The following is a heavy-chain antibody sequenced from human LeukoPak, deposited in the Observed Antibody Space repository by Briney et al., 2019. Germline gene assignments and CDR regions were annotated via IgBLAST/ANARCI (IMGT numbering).Heavy chain of an antibody. J-gene: IGHJ4*02. Sequence: SETLSLTCTVSGGSISSSSYYWGWIRQPPGKGLEWIRSMYYSGSTYYNPSLKSRVTISVDTSKNQFSLKLSSVTAADTAVYYCARKSYYDSSGYYYSPLYYFDYWGQGTLVTVSS. CDR3: ARKSYYDSSGYYYSPLYYFDY. D-gene: IGHD3-22*01. CDR2: MYYSGST. V-gene: IGHV4-39*01. CDR1: GGSISSSSYY.